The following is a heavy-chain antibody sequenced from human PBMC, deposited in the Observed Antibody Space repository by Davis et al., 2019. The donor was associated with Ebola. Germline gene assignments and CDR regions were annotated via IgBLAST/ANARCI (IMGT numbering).Heavy chain of an antibody. V-gene: IGHV3-66*01. Sequence: GESPKTPFAASGFRVSGPYMRWVRQAPGQGLAWVSVIYTGGRTYYTDSVEGRFTISRDNSKNTIYLQMNSLLAGDTAVYYCARVLGWTGVAGLEYFDYWGQGTLVTVSS. CDR1: GFRVSGPY. CDR2: IYTGGRT. D-gene: IGHD6-19*01. J-gene: IGHJ4*02. CDR3: ARVLGWTGVAGLEYFDY.